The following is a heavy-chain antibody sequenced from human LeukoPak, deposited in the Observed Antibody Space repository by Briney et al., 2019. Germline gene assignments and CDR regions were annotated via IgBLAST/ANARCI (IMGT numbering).Heavy chain of an antibody. J-gene: IGHJ4*02. CDR2: ISSTTATR. Sequence: PGWSLRLSCAASGFTFRNYRMDSVRQTPGKGLEWVSYISSTTATRSYADSVKGRFTISRDNAKNSLFLQMNNLRAEDTAVYYCARGGAARPDYWGQGTLVTVSS. D-gene: IGHD6-6*01. CDR3: ARGGAARPDY. CDR1: GFTFRNYR. V-gene: IGHV3-48*04.